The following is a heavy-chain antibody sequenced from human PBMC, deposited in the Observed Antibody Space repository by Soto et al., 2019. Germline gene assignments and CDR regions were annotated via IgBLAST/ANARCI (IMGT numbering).Heavy chain of an antibody. D-gene: IGHD5-12*01. CDR3: AKGPLGSCYDLDY. Sequence: EVQLLDSGGGLVQPGGSLRLSCAASGFTFSNYVMNWVRQAPGKGLDWVSAISASGGSTYYADSVKGRFTISRDNSKNPLYLQMSSLRAQDPAVYYCAKGPLGSCYDLDYRGQGTLGTVSS. J-gene: IGHJ4*02. V-gene: IGHV3-23*01. CDR1: GFTFSNYV. CDR2: ISASGGST.